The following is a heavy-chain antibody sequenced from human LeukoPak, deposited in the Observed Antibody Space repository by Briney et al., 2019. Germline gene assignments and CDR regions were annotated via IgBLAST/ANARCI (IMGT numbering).Heavy chain of an antibody. CDR3: AIPPYCGGDCDYYMDV. J-gene: IGHJ6*03. Sequence: RASVKVSCKASGGTFTSYYMHWVRQAPGQWLEWMGIINPSGGSTSYAQKFQGRVTMTRDTSTSTVYMELSSLRSEDTAVYYCAIPPYCGGDCDYYMDVWGKGTTVTVSS. CDR1: GGTFTSYY. CDR2: INPSGGST. D-gene: IGHD2-21*01. V-gene: IGHV1-46*01.